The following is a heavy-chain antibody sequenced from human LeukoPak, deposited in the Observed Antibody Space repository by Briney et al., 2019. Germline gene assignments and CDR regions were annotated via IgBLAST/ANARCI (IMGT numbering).Heavy chain of an antibody. CDR1: GFTFSDYY. Sequence: GGSPRLSCAGSGFTFSDYYMSWVRQAPGKGLEWVSYISSSGSTTNYADSVKGRFTISRDNAKNSLYLQMNSLRAEDTAVYCARRVSVGEPYDYWAREPWSPSPQ. CDR3: ARRVSVGEPYDY. D-gene: IGHD3-16*01. CDR2: ISSSGSTT. V-gene: IGHV3-11*01. J-gene: IGHJ4*02.